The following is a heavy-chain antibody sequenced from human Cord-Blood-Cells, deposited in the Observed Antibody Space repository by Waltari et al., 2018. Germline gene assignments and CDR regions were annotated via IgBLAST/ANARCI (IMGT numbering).Heavy chain of an antibody. Sequence: QVQLVQSGAEVKKPGASVKVSCKASGYTFTSYYMHWVRQAPGQGLEWMGIIHPSSSRTSCEQNCSGRVIMTRDTSTSTVDIELSSLGSEDTSLYYCARHGIVGATDAFDIWGQWTMVTVSS. CDR3: ARHGIVGATDAFDI. CDR2: IHPSSSRT. J-gene: IGHJ3*02. CDR1: GYTFTSYY. D-gene: IGHD1-26*01. V-gene: IGHV1-46*01.